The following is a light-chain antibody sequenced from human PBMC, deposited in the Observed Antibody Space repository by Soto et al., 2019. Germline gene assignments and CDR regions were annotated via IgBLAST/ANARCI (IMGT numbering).Light chain of an antibody. J-gene: IGLJ1*01. V-gene: IGLV2-23*01. Sequence: QSALTQPASMSGSPGQSITISFTGTSSDVGSYNLVSWFHQHPDKAPKVRIFEATQRPSVISHRFSGSRSGNTASLTISGLQAEDEADYYCCSYAGGGTSRVFGTGTKLTVL. CDR2: EAT. CDR3: CSYAGGGTSRV. CDR1: SSDVGSYNL.